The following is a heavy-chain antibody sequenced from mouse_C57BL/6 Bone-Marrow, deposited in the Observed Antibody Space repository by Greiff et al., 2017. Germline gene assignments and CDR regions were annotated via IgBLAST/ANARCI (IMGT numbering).Heavy chain of an antibody. Sequence: EVMLVESGGDLVKPGGSLKLSCAASGFTFSSYGMSWVRQTPDKRLEWVATISSGGSYTYYPDSVKGRFTISSDNAKNTLYLQMSSLKSEDTAMYYCARHRDYDAMDYWGQGTSATVSS. CDR3: ARHRDYDAMDY. D-gene: IGHD1-1*02. V-gene: IGHV5-6*01. J-gene: IGHJ4*01. CDR2: ISSGGSYT. CDR1: GFTFSSYG.